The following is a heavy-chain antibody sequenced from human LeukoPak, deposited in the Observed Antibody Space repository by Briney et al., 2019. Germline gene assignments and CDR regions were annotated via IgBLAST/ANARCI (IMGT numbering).Heavy chain of an antibody. CDR3: MKGDGRSGSYY. D-gene: IGHD1-26*01. CDR2: MKHDGSEK. J-gene: IGHJ4*02. V-gene: IGHV3-7*01. Sequence: PGGSLRLSCAASGFLFSSHRMTWVRQAPGKGLEWVAIMKHDGSEKYYVDSVKGRFTISRDNAESSLYLQMNSLRAEDTAVYYCMKGDGRSGSYYWGQGTLVTVSS. CDR1: GFLFSSHR.